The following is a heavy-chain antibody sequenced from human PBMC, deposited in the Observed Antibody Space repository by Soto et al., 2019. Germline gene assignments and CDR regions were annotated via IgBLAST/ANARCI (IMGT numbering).Heavy chain of an antibody. J-gene: IGHJ6*02. D-gene: IGHD6-13*01. V-gene: IGHV1-69*01. CDR3: ARRAAGTYYYYGMDV. CDR2: IIPIFGTA. Sequence: QVQLVQSGAEVKKPGSSVKVSCKASGGTFSSYAISWVRQAPGQGLEWMGGIIPIFGTANYAQKFHGRVTSTAEESTSTAYMELSSLRSEDTAVYYCARRAAGTYYYYGMDVWGQGTTVTVSS. CDR1: GGTFSSYA.